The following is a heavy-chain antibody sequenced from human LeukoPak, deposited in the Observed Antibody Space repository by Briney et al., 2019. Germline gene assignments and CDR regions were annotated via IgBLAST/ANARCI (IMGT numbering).Heavy chain of an antibody. CDR2: ITSNGDYT. CDR3: ALLPRSVSSAPH. D-gene: IGHD1-26*01. Sequence: GGSLRLSSSASGFTFTSFAMHWVRQAPEKGLEYVSAITSNGDYTYYADSVKGRFTIARDNSKDTVYLQMSSLRTEDTAVYQCALLPRSVSSAPHWGQGTLVTVSS. J-gene: IGHJ4*02. V-gene: IGHV3-64D*06. CDR1: GFTFTSFA.